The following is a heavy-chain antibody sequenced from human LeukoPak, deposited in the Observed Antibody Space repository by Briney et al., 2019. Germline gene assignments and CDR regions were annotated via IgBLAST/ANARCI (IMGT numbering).Heavy chain of an antibody. D-gene: IGHD4-17*01. Sequence: GESLKISCQGSGSRFTSYWIGWVRQLPGKGLEWMGIIYPGDSDTRYSPSFQGQVTISADKSISTAYLQWSSLKASDTAMYYCARHFYGYFDYWGQGTLVTVSS. V-gene: IGHV5-51*01. CDR3: ARHFYGYFDY. J-gene: IGHJ4*02. CDR1: GSRFTSYW. CDR2: IYPGDSDT.